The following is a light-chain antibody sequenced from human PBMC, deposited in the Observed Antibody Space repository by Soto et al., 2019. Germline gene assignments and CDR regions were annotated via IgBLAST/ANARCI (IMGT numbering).Light chain of an antibody. J-gene: IGKJ1*01. CDR3: QQYGSSPPT. V-gene: IGKV3-20*01. Sequence: IVLTQSPATLSLSPGNRATLSCRASQSISRYLAWYQQKPGQGPRLLIYGASSRATGTPDRFSGSGSGTDFTLTINRLEPEDFALYYCQQYGSSPPTFGQGTKVDIK. CDR2: GAS. CDR1: QSISRY.